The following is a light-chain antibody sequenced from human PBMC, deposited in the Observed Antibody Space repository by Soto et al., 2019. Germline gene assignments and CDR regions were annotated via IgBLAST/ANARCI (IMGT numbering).Light chain of an antibody. V-gene: IGKV3-20*01. CDR1: QIVSSNA. J-gene: IGKJ1*01. Sequence: VLTQSPTTLSLSVGERATLSCRASQIVSSNALAWFQQRPGQAPRVLIYSASSRATGIPDRFSGSGSGTDFTLTISRLEPEDFSVYDCQQYENSPTFGQGTKVEI. CDR3: QQYENSPT. CDR2: SAS.